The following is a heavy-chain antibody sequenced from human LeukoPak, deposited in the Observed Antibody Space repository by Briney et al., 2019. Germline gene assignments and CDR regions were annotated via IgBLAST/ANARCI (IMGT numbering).Heavy chain of an antibody. V-gene: IGHV3-30*03. D-gene: IGHD4-17*01. CDR1: GFTFSSYG. J-gene: IGHJ4*02. CDR2: ISYDGSKK. Sequence: GGSLRLSCAASGFTFSSYGMHWVRQAPGKGLEWVAVISYDGSKKYYADSVKGRFTISRDNSKNTLYLQMNSLSAEDTAVYYCARATYGDYVSFDYWGQGTLVTVSS. CDR3: ARATYGDYVSFDY.